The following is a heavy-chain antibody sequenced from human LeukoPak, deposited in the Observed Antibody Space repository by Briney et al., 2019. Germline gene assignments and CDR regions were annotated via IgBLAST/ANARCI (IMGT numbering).Heavy chain of an antibody. CDR3: ARGRLGFCSGGSCSDFDY. D-gene: IGHD2-15*01. V-gene: IGHV1-18*01. CDR1: GYTFTSYG. CDR2: ISDYNGNT. Sequence: ASVKVSCKASGYTFTSYGISWVRQAPGQGLEWMGWISDYNGNTNYAQKFQGRVTMTTDTSTTTAYMELRSLRSDDTAVYYCARGRLGFCSGGSCSDFDYWGQGTLVSVSS. J-gene: IGHJ4*02.